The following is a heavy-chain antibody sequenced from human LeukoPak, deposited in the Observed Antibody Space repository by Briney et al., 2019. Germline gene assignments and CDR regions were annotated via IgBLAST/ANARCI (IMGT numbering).Heavy chain of an antibody. V-gene: IGHV3-7*03. CDR3: ARGPLSGSGMVDY. J-gene: IGHJ4*02. D-gene: IGHD3-10*01. CDR2: INQDGSEK. CDR1: GFTFSRYW. Sequence: QPGGSLRLSCAASGFTFSRYWMSWVRQAPGKGLEWAANINQDGSEKYYVDSVKGRFTISRDNAKNSLHLQMNGLRAEDTAVYYCARGPLSGSGMVDYWGQGTLVTVSS.